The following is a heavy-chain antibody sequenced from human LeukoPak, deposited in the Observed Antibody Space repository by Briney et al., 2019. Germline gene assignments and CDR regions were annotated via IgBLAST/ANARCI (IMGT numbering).Heavy chain of an antibody. CDR2: INHSGST. Sequence: SETLSLTCAVYGGSFSGYYWSWIRQPPGKGLEWIGEINHSGSTNYNPSLKSRVTISVDTSKNQFSLKLSSVTAADTAVYYCARAKGQGTAPWGQGTLVTVSS. CDR1: GGSFSGYY. J-gene: IGHJ5*02. CDR3: ARAKGQGTAP. V-gene: IGHV4-34*01. D-gene: IGHD6-13*01.